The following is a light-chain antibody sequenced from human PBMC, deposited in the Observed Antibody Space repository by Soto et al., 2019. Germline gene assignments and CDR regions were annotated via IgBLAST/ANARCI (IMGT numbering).Light chain of an antibody. Sequence: EIVLTQSPGTLSLSAGERATLSCRASQGVSSSYLAWYQQKPGQPPRLLIYGASSRSTGIPDRFSGSGSGTDFTLTISSIATEDAEVFEFHQYGSSRLSFGGGTKVEIK. CDR3: HQYGSSRLS. J-gene: IGKJ4*01. CDR1: QGVSSSY. CDR2: GAS. V-gene: IGKV3-20*01.